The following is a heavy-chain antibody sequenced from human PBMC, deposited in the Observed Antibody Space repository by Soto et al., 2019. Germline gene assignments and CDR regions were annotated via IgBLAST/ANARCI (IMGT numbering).Heavy chain of an antibody. CDR1: GYTFTSYG. CDR2: ISAYNGNT. J-gene: IGHJ4*02. D-gene: IGHD1-20*01. V-gene: IGHV1-18*01. Sequence: GASVKVSCKASGYTFTSYGISWVRQAPGQGLEWMGWISAYNGNTNYAQKLQGRVTMTTDTSTSTAYMELRSLRSDDTAVYYCARDVNWNHIISPPDYWGQGTLVTVSS. CDR3: ARDVNWNHIISPPDY.